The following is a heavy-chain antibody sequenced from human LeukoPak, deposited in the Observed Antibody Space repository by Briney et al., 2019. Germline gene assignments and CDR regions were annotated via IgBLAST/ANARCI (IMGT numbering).Heavy chain of an antibody. V-gene: IGHV3-30*18. D-gene: IGHD6-13*01. J-gene: IGHJ4*02. CDR3: AKDADIGAAGYYFDN. Sequence: GGSLRLSCAASGFTFSTYGMHWVRQAPGKGLEWVTVISSNGKNVYCADSVKGRFTISRDNSKNTLFLQMNSLRVEDTALYYCAKDADIGAAGYYFDNWGRGTLVTVSS. CDR1: GFTFSTYG. CDR2: ISSNGKNV.